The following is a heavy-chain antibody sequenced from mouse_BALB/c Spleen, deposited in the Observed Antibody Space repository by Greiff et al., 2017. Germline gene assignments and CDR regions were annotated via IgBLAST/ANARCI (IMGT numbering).Heavy chain of an antibody. D-gene: IGHD3-1*01. CDR1: GFAFSSYD. CDR2: ISSGGGST. V-gene: IGHV5-12-1*01. Sequence: EVQLVESGGGLVKPGGSLKLSCAASGFAFSSYDMSWVRQTPEKRLEWVAYISSGGGSTYYPDTVKGRFTISRDNAKNTLYLQMSSLKSEDTAMYYCARHGSIARATFPWFAYWGQGTLVTVSA. J-gene: IGHJ3*01. CDR3: ARHGSIARATFPWFAY.